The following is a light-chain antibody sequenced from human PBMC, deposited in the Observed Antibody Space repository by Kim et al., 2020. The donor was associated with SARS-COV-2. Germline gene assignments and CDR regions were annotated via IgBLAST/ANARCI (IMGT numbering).Light chain of an antibody. Sequence: QSVLTQPPSASGTPGQRVTISCSGSSSNIGSNNVVWYQQFPGAAPNVLIHSNNQRPSGIPDRFSGSRSGTSASLAINGLQSGDEADYYCAVWDDSLKQGVFGGGTQLTVL. CDR1: SSNIGSNN. V-gene: IGLV1-44*01. CDR3: AVWDDSLKQGV. J-gene: IGLJ3*02. CDR2: SNN.